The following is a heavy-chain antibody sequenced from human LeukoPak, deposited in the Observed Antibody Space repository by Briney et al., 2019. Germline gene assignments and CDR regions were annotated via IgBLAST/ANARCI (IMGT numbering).Heavy chain of an antibody. CDR2: IRQDGNDK. V-gene: IGHV3-7*01. CDR1: GFAFSSHW. CDR3: VRSTRGTSPVY. D-gene: IGHD5/OR15-5a*01. Sequence: PGGSLRLSCAASGFAFSSHWMSWVRQAPGEGLEGVGNIRQDGNDKQYVESVKGRFTISRDNAKNSLYLQTDSLIVDDSAVYCCVRSTRGTSPVYWGQGTLVTVSS. J-gene: IGHJ4*02.